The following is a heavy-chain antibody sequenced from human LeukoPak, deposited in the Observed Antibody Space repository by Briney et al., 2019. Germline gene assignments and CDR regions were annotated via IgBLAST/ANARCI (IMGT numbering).Heavy chain of an antibody. CDR3: AREQTPYSSSDPADY. Sequence: GGSLRLSCAASGFTFSSYAMPWVRQAPGKGLEWVAVISYDGCNKYYADSVKGRFTISRDNSKNTLYLQMNSLRAEDTAVYYCAREQTPYSSSDPADYWGQGTLVTVSS. CDR2: ISYDGCNK. D-gene: IGHD6-6*01. J-gene: IGHJ4*02. CDR1: GFTFSSYA. V-gene: IGHV3-30-3*01.